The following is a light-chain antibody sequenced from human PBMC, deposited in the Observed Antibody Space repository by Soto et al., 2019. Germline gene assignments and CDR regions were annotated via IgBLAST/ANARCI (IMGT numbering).Light chain of an antibody. V-gene: IGLV2-14*01. Sequence: QSVLTQPASVSGSPGQSITVSCTGSSSDIGGYDYVSWYQHNPGKAPKLMIYEVTNRPSGISYRFSGSKSGNTASLTISGLQAEDEADYYCSSYTSNNTRVFGGGTKLTVL. CDR1: SSDIGGYDY. CDR3: SSYTSNNTRV. J-gene: IGLJ3*02. CDR2: EVT.